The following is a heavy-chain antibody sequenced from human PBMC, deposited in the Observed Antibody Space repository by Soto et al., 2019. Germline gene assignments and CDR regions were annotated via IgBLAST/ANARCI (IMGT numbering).Heavy chain of an antibody. CDR3: ARDRSRLSHDYGDQTVDY. CDR1: GYTFTSYG. J-gene: IGHJ4*02. V-gene: IGHV1-18*01. D-gene: IGHD4-17*01. Sequence: ASVKVSCKASGYTFTSYGFSWVRQAPGQGLEWMGWISTYKGNTNYAQRFQGRVTMTRDTSTSTVYMELRSLKSDDTAVYYCARDRSRLSHDYGDQTVDYWGQGTLVTVSS. CDR2: ISTYKGNT.